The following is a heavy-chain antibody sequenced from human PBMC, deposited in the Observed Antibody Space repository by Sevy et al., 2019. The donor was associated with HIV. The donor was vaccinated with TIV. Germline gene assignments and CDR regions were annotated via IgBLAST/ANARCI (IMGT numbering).Heavy chain of an antibody. V-gene: IGHV3-23*01. CDR3: ARESLAVAGIGYYFHS. Sequence: GESLKISCAASGFTFSSYAMSWVRQAPGKGLEWVSAISGSGGSTYYADSVKGRFTISRDNSKNTLYLQMNSLRAEDTAVYYCARESLAVAGIGYYFHSWGQGTLVTVSS. CDR1: GFTFSSYA. J-gene: IGHJ4*02. CDR2: ISGSGGST. D-gene: IGHD6-19*01.